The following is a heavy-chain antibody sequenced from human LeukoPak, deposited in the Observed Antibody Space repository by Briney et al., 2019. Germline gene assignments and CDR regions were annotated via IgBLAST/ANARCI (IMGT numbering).Heavy chain of an antibody. J-gene: IGHJ4*02. D-gene: IGHD1-26*01. CDR2: INPNSGGT. V-gene: IGHV1-2*02. CDR1: GYTFTGYY. Sequence: ASVKVSCKXSGYTFTGYYMHWVRQSPGQGLEWMGWINPNSGGTNYAQKFQGRVTMTRDTSISTAYMELSRLRSDDTAVYYCARDQRYSGSYSAYYFDYWGQGTLVTVSS. CDR3: ARDQRYSGSYSAYYFDY.